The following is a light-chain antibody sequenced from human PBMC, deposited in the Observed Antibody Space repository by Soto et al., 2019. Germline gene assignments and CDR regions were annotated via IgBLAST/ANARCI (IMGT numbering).Light chain of an antibody. Sequence: EVMLSQSPGTLSLSPGERATLSCRASQSVSNNYLAWYQQKPGQAPRLLIYGASNRATGIPDRFSGSGSGTDFTLTTSRLEPEDFAVYYCQQYGSSGTFGQGTKVDIK. CDR1: QSVSNNY. CDR3: QQYGSSGT. CDR2: GAS. V-gene: IGKV3-20*01. J-gene: IGKJ1*01.